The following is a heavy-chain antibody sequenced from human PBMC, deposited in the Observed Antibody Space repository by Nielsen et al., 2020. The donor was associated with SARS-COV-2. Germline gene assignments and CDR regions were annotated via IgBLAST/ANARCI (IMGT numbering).Heavy chain of an antibody. V-gene: IGHV4-39*07. D-gene: IGHD5-24*01. CDR1: GGSISSSSYY. CDR3: ARDSMATADYYYYGMDV. J-gene: IGHJ6*02. Sequence: GSLRLSCTVSGGSISSSSYYWGWIRQPPGKGLEWIGSIYYSGSTYYNPSLKSRVTISVDTSKNRFSLKLSSVTAADTAVYYCARDSMATADYYYYGMDVWGQGTTVTVS. CDR2: IYYSGST.